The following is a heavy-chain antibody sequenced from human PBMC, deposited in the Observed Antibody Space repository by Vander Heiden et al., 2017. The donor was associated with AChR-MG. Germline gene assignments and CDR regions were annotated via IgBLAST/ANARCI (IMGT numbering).Heavy chain of an antibody. CDR3: TTDHDYMGVGN. D-gene: IGHD3-3*01. Sequence: EVQLVESGGGLVKPGGSLRLSWAASGFTFSNAWMSWVRQAPGKGLEWVGRIKSKTDGGTTDYAAPVKGRFTISRDDSKNTLYLQMNSLKTEDTAVYYCTTDHDYMGVGNWGQGTLVTVSS. J-gene: IGHJ4*02. CDR1: GFTFSNAW. V-gene: IGHV3-15*01. CDR2: IKSKTDGGTT.